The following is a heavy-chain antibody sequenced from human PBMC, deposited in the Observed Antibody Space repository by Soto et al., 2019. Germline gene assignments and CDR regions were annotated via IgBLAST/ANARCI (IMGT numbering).Heavy chain of an antibody. V-gene: IGHV1-46*03. CDR2: IHPRGYRT. D-gene: IGHD3-22*01. J-gene: IGHJ3*01. CDR1: GYTFTNYY. Sequence: QVHLVQSGAEVKKPGASVKVSCNASGYTFTNYYIHWVRQAPGQGLEWMGMIHPRGYRTIYSQKFQGRVTMTTDTSTRTVYMDLSSLRSDDTAVYYCAGDVADYYDDSNNSYNAFDLCGQGTMVTVSS. CDR3: AGDVADYYDDSNNSYNAFDL.